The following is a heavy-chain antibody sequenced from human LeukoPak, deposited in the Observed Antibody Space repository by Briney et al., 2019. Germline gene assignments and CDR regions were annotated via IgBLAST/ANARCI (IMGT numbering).Heavy chain of an antibody. CDR2: IYSGGST. V-gene: IGHV3-53*01. J-gene: IGHJ4*02. Sequence: PGGSLRLSCAASGFTVSSNYMSWVRQAPGKGLEWVSVIYSGGSTYYADSVKGRFTISRDNSKNTLYLQMNSLRAEDTAVYYCARVGSDVLRYFDWSYYYFDYWGQGILVTVSS. CDR1: GFTVSSNY. CDR3: ARVGSDVLRYFDWSYYYFDY. D-gene: IGHD3-9*01.